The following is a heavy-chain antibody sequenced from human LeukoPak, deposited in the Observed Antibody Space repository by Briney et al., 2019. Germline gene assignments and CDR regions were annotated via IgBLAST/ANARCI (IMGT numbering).Heavy chain of an antibody. J-gene: IGHJ5*02. CDR1: GFTFSSYS. CDR3: ARVEYSSSSVWFDP. Sequence: KTGGSLRLSCAASGFTFSSYSMNWVRQAPGKGLEWVSSISSSSSYIYYADSVKGRFAISRDNAKNSLYLQMNSLRAEDTAVYYCARVEYSSSSVWFDPWGQGTLVTVSS. D-gene: IGHD6-6*01. CDR2: ISSSSSYI. V-gene: IGHV3-21*01.